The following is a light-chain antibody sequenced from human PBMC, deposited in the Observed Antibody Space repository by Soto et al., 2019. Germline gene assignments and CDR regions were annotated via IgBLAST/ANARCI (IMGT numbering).Light chain of an antibody. CDR1: QSVSSY. Sequence: IVWTQSPDTLSLSPGERSTLSCRASQSVSSYLAWYQQKPGQAPRLLIYDASNRATGIPARFSGSGSGTDFTLTISSLEPEDFAGYYCPQRRNLLIPSCQGGRLEIK. CDR2: DAS. V-gene: IGKV3-11*01. J-gene: IGKJ5*01. CDR3: PQRRNLLIP.